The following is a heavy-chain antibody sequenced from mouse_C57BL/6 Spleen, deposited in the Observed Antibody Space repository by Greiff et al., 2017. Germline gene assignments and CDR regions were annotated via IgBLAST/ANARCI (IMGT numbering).Heavy chain of an antibody. CDR3: ARGGYGNYVVDY. D-gene: IGHD2-1*01. CDR2: IYPGDGDT. V-gene: IGHV1-82*01. Sequence: VKLQQSGPELVKPGASVKISCKASGYAFSSSWMNWVKQRPGKGLEWIGRIYPGDGDTNYNGKFKGKATLTADKSSSTAYMQLSSLTSEDSAVYFCARGGYGNYVVDYWGQGTSVTVSS. J-gene: IGHJ4*01. CDR1: GYAFSSSW.